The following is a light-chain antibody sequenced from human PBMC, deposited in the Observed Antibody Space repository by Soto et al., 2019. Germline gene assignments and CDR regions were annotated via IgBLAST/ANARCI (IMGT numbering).Light chain of an antibody. Sequence: DVQMAQSPSSLSASVGDRVTISCRAGQNIYRYINWYQLKPGKAPKLLIFAASSLGAGVPARFSGSGSGADYTLTISSLQPEDVATYYCQQSYNTLPFTFGQGTKLEI. V-gene: IGKV1-39*01. J-gene: IGKJ2*01. CDR2: AAS. CDR3: QQSYNTLPFT. CDR1: QNIYRY.